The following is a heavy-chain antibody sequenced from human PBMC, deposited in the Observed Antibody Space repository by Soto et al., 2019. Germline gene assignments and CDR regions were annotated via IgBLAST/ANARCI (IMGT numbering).Heavy chain of an antibody. Sequence: LSLTCTVSGGSISSDSHYWGWIRQPPGKGLEWIGSIYYSGSTYYNPSLKSRVTISVDRSKNQFSLKLTSVTAADTAVYYCARQDGYNYGFDPWGQGTLVTVSS. CDR2: IYYSGST. V-gene: IGHV4-39*01. D-gene: IGHD5-18*01. J-gene: IGHJ5*02. CDR1: GGSISSDSHY. CDR3: ARQDGYNYGFDP.